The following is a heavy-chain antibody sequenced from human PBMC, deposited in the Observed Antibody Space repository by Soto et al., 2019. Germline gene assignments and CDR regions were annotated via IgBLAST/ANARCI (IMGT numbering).Heavy chain of an antibody. Sequence: EVQLLESGGGLVQPGGSLRLSCAASGFTFSNYAMTWVRQAPGKGLEWVSTMSGTAGNTYYADSVKGRFTSSRDNSKTTLLLQMTRLRAEDRPVNYCPKKNAFGSGSYVFYFDYWGQGPLAPASS. CDR1: GFTFSNYA. J-gene: IGHJ4*02. D-gene: IGHD3-10*01. CDR3: PKKNAFGSGSYVFYFDY. V-gene: IGHV3-23*01. CDR2: MSGTAGNT.